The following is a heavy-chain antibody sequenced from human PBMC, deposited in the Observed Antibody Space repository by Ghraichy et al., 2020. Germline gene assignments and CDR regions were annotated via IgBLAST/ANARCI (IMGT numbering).Heavy chain of an antibody. CDR1: GFTFSSYA. D-gene: IGHD5-18*01. CDR2: ISSYGGST. CDR3: AFGYSYYYYYGMDV. Sequence: GSLRLSCAASGFTFSSYAMHWVRQAPGKGLEYVSAISSYGGSTYYANSVKGRFTISRDNSKNTLYLQMGSLRAEDMAVYYCAFGYSYYYYYGMDVWGQGTTVTVSS. J-gene: IGHJ6*02. V-gene: IGHV3-64*01.